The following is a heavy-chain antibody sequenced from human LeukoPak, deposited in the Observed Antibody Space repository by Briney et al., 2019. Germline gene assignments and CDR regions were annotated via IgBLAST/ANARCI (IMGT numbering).Heavy chain of an antibody. V-gene: IGHV5-51*01. D-gene: IGHD6-13*01. CDR3: ARITAAGAYGWFDP. J-gene: IGHJ5*02. Sequence: GESLKISCRGSGYSFTTYWIGWVRQMPGKGLEWMGIIYPGDSNTRYRPSFQGQVTISADKSISTAYLQWSSLKASDTAMYYCARITAAGAYGWFDPWGQGTLVTVPS. CDR2: IYPGDSNT. CDR1: GYSFTTYW.